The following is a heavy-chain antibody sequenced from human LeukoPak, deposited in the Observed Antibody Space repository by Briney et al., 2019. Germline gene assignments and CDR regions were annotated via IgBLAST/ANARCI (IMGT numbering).Heavy chain of an antibody. CDR3: ARDRVGATKGCFDY. J-gene: IGHJ4*02. Sequence: GRSLRLSCAASGFTFSSYAMHWVRQAPGKGLEWVAVILYDGSNKYYADSVKGRFTISRDNSKNTLYLQMNSLRAEDTAVYYCARDRVGATKGCFDYWGQGTLVTVSS. CDR2: ILYDGSNK. CDR1: GFTFSSYA. D-gene: IGHD1-26*01. V-gene: IGHV3-30-3*01.